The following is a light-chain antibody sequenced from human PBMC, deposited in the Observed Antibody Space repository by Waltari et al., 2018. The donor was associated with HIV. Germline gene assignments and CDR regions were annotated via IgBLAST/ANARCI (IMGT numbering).Light chain of an antibody. CDR2: EVT. CDR1: TSDVGYYNY. J-gene: IGLJ2*01. CDR3: SSYADSNDLL. V-gene: IGLV2-8*01. Sequence: QSALTQPPSASESPGQSVTISCTGTTSDVGYYNYVSWYQQHPGKAPKLIFYEVTKRPSGVPDRFSGSKAGNTASLTVSGLQPEDEADYYCSSYADSNDLLFGGGTRLTVL.